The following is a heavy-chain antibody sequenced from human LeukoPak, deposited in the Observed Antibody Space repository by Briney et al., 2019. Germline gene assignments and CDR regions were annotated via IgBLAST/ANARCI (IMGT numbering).Heavy chain of an antibody. Sequence: PGRSLRLSCAASGFTFSNFAMNWVRQAPGKGLEWVAFISYDGSIKSYADSVKGRFAVSRDNSKNTLYLQMNSLRPEDTAFYYCAKSYDNDWYVCDYWGQRVLVSVSS. V-gene: IGHV3-30-3*02. D-gene: IGHD3-9*01. CDR1: GFTFSNFA. CDR3: AKSYDNDWYVCDY. J-gene: IGHJ4*02. CDR2: ISYDGSIK.